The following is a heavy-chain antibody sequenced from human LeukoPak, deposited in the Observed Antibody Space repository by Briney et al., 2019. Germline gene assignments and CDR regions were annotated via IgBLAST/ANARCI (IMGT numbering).Heavy chain of an antibody. D-gene: IGHD3-22*01. CDR3: ARLSQTPDYYSSGGYFYLGY. CDR2: MNPNTGRT. J-gene: IGHJ4*02. CDR1: RYTFTSYD. Sequence: GASVKVSCKASRYTFTSYDINWVREAAGQGLEWIGWMNPNTGRTGFAQKFQGRLTMTRDTSINTAYMELISLRSDDTAVYYCARLSQTPDYYSSGGYFYLGYWGQGTPVTVSS. V-gene: IGHV1-8*01.